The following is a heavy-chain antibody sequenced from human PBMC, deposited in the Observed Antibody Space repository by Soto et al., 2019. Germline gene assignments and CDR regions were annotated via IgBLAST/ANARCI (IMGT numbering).Heavy chain of an antibody. CDR2: IWYDGSNK. V-gene: IGHV3-33*01. J-gene: IGHJ4*02. D-gene: IGHD6-19*01. CDR3: ARGGLNFSGWPEFEY. Sequence: QVQLVESGGGVVQPGRSLRLSCAASGFTFSSYGMHWVRQAPGKGLEWVAVIWYDGSNKYYADSVKGRFTISRDNSKNTLYLQMNSLRAEDTAVYYCARGGLNFSGWPEFEYWGQGTLVTVSS. CDR1: GFTFSSYG.